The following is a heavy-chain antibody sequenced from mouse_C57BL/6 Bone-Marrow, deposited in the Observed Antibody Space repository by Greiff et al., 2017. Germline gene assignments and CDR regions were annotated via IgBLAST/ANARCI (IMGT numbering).Heavy chain of an antibody. V-gene: IGHV3-6*01. D-gene: IGHD1-1*01. CDR3: ARGRDYGSSYWYFAV. CDR1: GYSITSGYY. Sequence: EVQLQESGPGLVKPSQSLSLTCSVTGYSITSGYYWNWIRQFPGNKLEWMGYISYDGSNNYNPSLKNRISITRDTSKNQFFLMLNSVTTEDTATFYCARGRDYGSSYWYFAVWGAETTVTVSS. J-gene: IGHJ1*01. CDR2: ISYDGSN.